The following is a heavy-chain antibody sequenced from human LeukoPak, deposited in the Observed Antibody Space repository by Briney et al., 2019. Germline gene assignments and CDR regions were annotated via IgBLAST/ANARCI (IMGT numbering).Heavy chain of an antibody. CDR3: ARDLAVAGKY. Sequence: KPGGSLRLSCAASGFTFSSYSMNWVRQAPGKGLEWVSSISSSSTYIYYADSVKGRFTISRDNAKHSLYLQMNSLRAEDTAVYYCARDLAVAGKYWGQGTLVTVSS. J-gene: IGHJ4*02. CDR1: GFTFSSYS. D-gene: IGHD6-19*01. CDR2: ISSSSTYI. V-gene: IGHV3-21*01.